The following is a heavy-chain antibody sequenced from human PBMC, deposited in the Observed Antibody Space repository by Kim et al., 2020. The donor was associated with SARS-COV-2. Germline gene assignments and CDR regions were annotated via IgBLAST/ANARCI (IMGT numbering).Heavy chain of an antibody. J-gene: IGHJ4*02. Sequence: PYLKSRIPISVDKSKNQFSLKLSSVAAADTAVYYCARDLEAVAGTPSDYWGQGTLVTVSS. D-gene: IGHD6-19*01. V-gene: IGHV4-4*02. CDR3: ARDLEAVAGTPSDY.